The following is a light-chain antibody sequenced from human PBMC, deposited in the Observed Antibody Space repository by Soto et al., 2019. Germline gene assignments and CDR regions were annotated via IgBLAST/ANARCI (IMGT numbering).Light chain of an antibody. V-gene: IGKV3-20*01. Sequence: ESVLTQSPVTLSLSPGERATLSCRASQTVDNRYFAWYQQKPGQAPTLPIYGMSYRATGVPDRFSSSGSGTDFSLTISRLQPADFVVYYCQQYSTLPHTFGQGTKLEVK. CDR3: QQYSTLPHT. J-gene: IGKJ2*01. CDR1: QTVDNRY. CDR2: GMS.